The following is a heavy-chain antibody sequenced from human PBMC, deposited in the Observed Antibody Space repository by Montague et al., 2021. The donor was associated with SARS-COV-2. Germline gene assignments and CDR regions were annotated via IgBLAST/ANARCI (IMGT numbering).Heavy chain of an antibody. J-gene: IGHJ4*02. CDR1: GGSISSGNYY. V-gene: IGHV4-61*02. CDR3: AREVGEYYDWRPDS. Sequence: TLSLTCTVSGGSISSGNYYWSWIRQPAGKGLEWIGRIYTSGSTNYNPSLKSRVTISADTSKNQFSLKLSSMTAADTAVYYCAREVGEYYDWRPDSWGQGTLVTVSS. CDR2: IYTSGST. D-gene: IGHD3-10*01.